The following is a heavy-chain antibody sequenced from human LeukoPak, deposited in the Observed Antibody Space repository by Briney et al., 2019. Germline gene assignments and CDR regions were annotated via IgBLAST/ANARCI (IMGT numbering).Heavy chain of an antibody. CDR3: AKGAYDYVELGYFDY. V-gene: IGHV3-23*01. J-gene: IGHJ4*02. CDR2: IVSSSGST. CDR1: GFTFSNYA. D-gene: IGHD5-12*01. Sequence: GGSLRLSCAASGFTFSNYAMSWVRQAPGKGLEWVSLIVSSSGSTFYADSVKGRFTISRDNSKNTLYLQMNSLRAEDTAVYYCAKGAYDYVELGYFDYWGQGTLVTVSS.